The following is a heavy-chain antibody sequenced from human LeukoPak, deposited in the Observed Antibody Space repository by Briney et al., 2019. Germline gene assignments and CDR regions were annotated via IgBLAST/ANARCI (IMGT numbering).Heavy chain of an antibody. CDR3: ARRVRERSGWSDYHYMDV. J-gene: IGHJ6*03. CDR2: IYPGDSDT. D-gene: IGHD6-19*01. V-gene: IGHV5-51*01. CDR1: GYSFTNYW. Sequence: GESLKISCKASGYSFTNYWIAWVRQMPGKGLEWMGNIYPGDSDTRYSPSFQGQVTISADKSINTAYVQWSSLKASDTAIYYCARRVRERSGWSDYHYMDVWGKGTTVTVSS.